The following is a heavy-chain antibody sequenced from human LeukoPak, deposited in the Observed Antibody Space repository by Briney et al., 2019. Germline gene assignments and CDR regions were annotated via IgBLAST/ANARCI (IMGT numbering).Heavy chain of an antibody. D-gene: IGHD6-19*01. J-gene: IGHJ6*03. CDR2: ISGYNGNT. CDR1: GYTFISFG. Sequence: ASVKVSCKASGYTFISFGISWVRQAPGQGLEWMGWISGYNGNTNYVQKFQGRVTITRNTSISTAYMEVSSLRYEDTAVYYCARRAVDNSYYYYMDVWGKGTTVTVSS. CDR3: ARRAVDNSYYYYMDV. V-gene: IGHV1-18*01.